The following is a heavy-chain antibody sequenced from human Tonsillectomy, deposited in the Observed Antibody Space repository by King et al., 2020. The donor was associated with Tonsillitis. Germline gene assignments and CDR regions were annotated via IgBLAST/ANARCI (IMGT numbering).Heavy chain of an antibody. Sequence: QLQESGPGLVKPSETLSLTCAVSGYSISSGYYWGWIRQPPGKGLEWIGSIYHSGSTYYNPSLKSQVTISVDTSKNQFSLKLSSVTAADTAVYYCARDYYASSGYSPTDAFDIWGQGTMVTVSS. CDR3: ARDYYASSGYSPTDAFDI. J-gene: IGHJ3*02. V-gene: IGHV4-38-2*02. CDR2: IYHSGST. D-gene: IGHD3-22*01. CDR1: GYSISSGYY.